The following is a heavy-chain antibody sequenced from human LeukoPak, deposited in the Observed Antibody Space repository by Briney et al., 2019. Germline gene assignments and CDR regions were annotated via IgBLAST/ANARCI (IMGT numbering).Heavy chain of an antibody. Sequence: GGSLRLSCAASGFTFSSYAMHWVRQAPGKGLEWVAVISYDGSNKYYADSVKGRFTISRDNSKNTLYLQMNSLRAEDTAVYYCASTEGRMVAKVELDYWGQGTLVTVSS. CDR2: ISYDGSNK. V-gene: IGHV3-30-3*01. CDR3: ASTEGRMVAKVELDY. D-gene: IGHD5-12*01. J-gene: IGHJ4*02. CDR1: GFTFSSYA.